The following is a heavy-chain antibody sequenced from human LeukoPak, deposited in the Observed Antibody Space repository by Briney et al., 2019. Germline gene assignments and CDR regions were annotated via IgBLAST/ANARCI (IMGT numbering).Heavy chain of an antibody. Sequence: PGGPLTVSFAPPGFTVSSDYMTGVRQAPGKGLEWVSVTYPAGNTFYADSVKGRFTISRDNCKNTLFLQMNSLRVEDTAVYYCARKSSGWYDYWGQGTLVTVSS. V-gene: IGHV3-53*01. CDR1: GFTVSSDY. CDR3: ARKSSGWYDY. D-gene: IGHD6-19*01. CDR2: TYPAGNT. J-gene: IGHJ4*02.